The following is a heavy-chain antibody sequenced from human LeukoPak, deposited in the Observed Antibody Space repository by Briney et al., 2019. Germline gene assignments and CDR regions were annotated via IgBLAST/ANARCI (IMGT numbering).Heavy chain of an antibody. D-gene: IGHD3-10*01. V-gene: IGHV1-69*13. CDR3: ARAGSYGSGSSNWFDP. J-gene: IGHJ5*02. CDR2: IIPIFGTA. Sequence: ASVKVSCKASRYTFRSYGISWVRQAPGQGLEWMGGIIPIFGTANYAQKFQGRVTITADESTSTAYMELSSLRSEDTAVYYCARAGSYGSGSSNWFDPWGQGTLVTVSS. CDR1: RYTFRSYG.